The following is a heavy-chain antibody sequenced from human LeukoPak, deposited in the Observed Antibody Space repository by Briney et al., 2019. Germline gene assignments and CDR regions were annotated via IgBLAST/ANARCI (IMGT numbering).Heavy chain of an antibody. CDR2: VYVSERS. CDR1: GDSISGYH. V-gene: IGHV4-4*07. J-gene: IGHJ4*02. CDR3: ARDRSGYYRDSSSGFYPRGYYFDY. D-gene: IGHD3-22*01. Sequence: SETLSLTCSVSGDSISGYHWNWVRQSVGKGLQCIGRVYVSERSYYNPSLKSRVTMSLDTSKNQFSLKLSSVTAADTAVYYCARDRSGYYRDSSSGFYPRGYYFDYWGQGTLVTVSS.